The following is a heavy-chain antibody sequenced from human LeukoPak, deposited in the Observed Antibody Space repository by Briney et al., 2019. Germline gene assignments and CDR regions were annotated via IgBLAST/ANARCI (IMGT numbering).Heavy chain of an antibody. Sequence: ASVKVSCKVSGYTLTELSIHWVRQAPGKGLEWMGGFDPEDGETIYARKFQGRVTMTEDTSTDTAYMELSSLRSEDTAVYYCATPSYYYYGMDVWGQGTTVTVSS. V-gene: IGHV1-24*01. CDR2: FDPEDGET. J-gene: IGHJ6*02. CDR1: GYTLTELS. CDR3: ATPSYYYYGMDV.